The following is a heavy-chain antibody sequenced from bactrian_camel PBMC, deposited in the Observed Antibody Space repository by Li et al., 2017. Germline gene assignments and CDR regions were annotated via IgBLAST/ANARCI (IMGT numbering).Heavy chain of an antibody. Sequence: HVQLVESGGGLVQPGGSLRLSCEASRFTFSTYYMGWVRQAPGKGLEWVSSINTGDGNTDSADFVKGRFTISRDNTKNTAYLQLNSLKPEDSAMYICAADVSCPYCSGGRCLGYWGQGTQVTVS. D-gene: IGHD2*01. J-gene: IGHJ6*01. CDR2: INTGDGNT. CDR1: RFTFSTYY. CDR3: AADVSCPYCSGGRCLGY. V-gene: IGHV3-2*01.